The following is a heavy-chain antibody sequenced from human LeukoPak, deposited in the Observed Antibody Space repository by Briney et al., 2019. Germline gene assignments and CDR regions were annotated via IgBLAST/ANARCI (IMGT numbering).Heavy chain of an antibody. CDR2: IYPGDSDT. Sequence: NAGESLKISCKGSGYSFPSYRIGWVRQMPGKGLEWMGIIYPGDSDTRYSPSFQGQVTISADKSISTAYLQWSSLKASDTAMYYCARHRNQYSSSEPFDYWGQGTLVTVSS. V-gene: IGHV5-51*01. D-gene: IGHD6-13*01. J-gene: IGHJ4*02. CDR3: ARHRNQYSSSEPFDY. CDR1: GYSFPSYR.